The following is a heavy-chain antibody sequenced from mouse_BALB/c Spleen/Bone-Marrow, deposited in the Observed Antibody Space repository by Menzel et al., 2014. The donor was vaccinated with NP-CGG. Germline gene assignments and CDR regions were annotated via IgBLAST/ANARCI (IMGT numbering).Heavy chain of an antibody. CDR3: TRDRGYDGGYYFDY. D-gene: IGHD2-2*01. CDR1: GFNFSDYG. Sequence: EVKLVESGGGVVQPGGSRKLSCAASGFNFSDYGMAWVRLAPGEGPEWVAFISNLAYSIYYADTVTGRFTISRENAKNTLYLEMSSLRFEVTAMYYCTRDRGYDGGYYFDYWGQGTTPTVPS. V-gene: IGHV5-15*02. CDR2: ISNLAYSI. J-gene: IGHJ2*01.